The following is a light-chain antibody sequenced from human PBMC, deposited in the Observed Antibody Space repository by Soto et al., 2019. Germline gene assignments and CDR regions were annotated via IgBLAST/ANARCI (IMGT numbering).Light chain of an antibody. Sequence: EIQVTQSPSSVSASVGDRVTITCRESQDIAGYLAWYQHKPGRAPELLIHAASSLQSGVPSRFSGSGSGTDFTLTINSLQPEDFATYYCQQAYCFPITFGQGTLLDI. CDR3: QQAYCFPIT. V-gene: IGKV1D-12*01. CDR2: AAS. J-gene: IGKJ5*01. CDR1: QDIAGY.